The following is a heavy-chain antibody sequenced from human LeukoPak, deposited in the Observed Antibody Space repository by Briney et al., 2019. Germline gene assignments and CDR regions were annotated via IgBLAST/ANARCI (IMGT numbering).Heavy chain of an antibody. Sequence: GGSLRLSCEASGFIFSTYWMSWVRQAPGKGLEWVSAISGSGGSTYYADSVKGRFTISRDNSKNTLYLQMNSLRAEDTAVYYCAKTPRGYSGYDFYDYWGQGTLVTVSS. D-gene: IGHD5-12*01. J-gene: IGHJ4*02. V-gene: IGHV3-23*01. CDR3: AKTPRGYSGYDFYDY. CDR2: ISGSGGST. CDR1: GFIFSTYW.